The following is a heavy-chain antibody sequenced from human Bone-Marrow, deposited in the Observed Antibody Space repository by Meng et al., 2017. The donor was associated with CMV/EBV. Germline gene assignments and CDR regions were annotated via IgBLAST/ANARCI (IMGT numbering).Heavy chain of an antibody. CDR3: ARNSGYDLGDAFDI. CDR2: ISSSSSYI. J-gene: IGHJ3*02. V-gene: IGHV3-21*01. D-gene: IGHD5-12*01. Sequence: SGFTFSSYSMNWVRQAPGKGLESVSSISSSSSYIYYADSVKGRFTISRDNAKNSLYLQMNSLRAEDTAVYYCARNSGYDLGDAFDIWGQGTMVTVSS. CDR1: GFTFSSYS.